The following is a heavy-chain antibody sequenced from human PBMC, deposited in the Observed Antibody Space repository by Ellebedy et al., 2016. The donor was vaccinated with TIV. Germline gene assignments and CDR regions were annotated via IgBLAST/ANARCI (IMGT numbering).Heavy chain of an antibody. CDR3: TSTRFITPPTHAY. CDR1: GFTFSASA. CDR2: IRSKTSSYAT. Sequence: GESLKISXAASGFTFSASAMHWVRQASGKGLEWVGRIRSKTSSYATAYAASVEGRFTISRDDSKNTAYLQMSSLKTEDTAVYYCTSTRFITPPTHAYWGQGTLVIVSS. J-gene: IGHJ4*02. V-gene: IGHV3-73*01. D-gene: IGHD1-1*01.